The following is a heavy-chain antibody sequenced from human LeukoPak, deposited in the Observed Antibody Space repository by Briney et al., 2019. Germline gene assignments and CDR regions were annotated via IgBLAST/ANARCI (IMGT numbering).Heavy chain of an antibody. V-gene: IGHV4-59*01. CDR3: ARGVAVAAYYMDV. Sequence: SETLSLTCTVSGGSISSYYWSWIRQPPGKGLERIGYIYNSGSTNYNPSLKSRVTISVDTSKNQFSLKLSSVTAADTAVYYCARGVAVAAYYMDVWGKGTTVTVSS. CDR2: IYNSGST. CDR1: GGSISSYY. D-gene: IGHD6-19*01. J-gene: IGHJ6*03.